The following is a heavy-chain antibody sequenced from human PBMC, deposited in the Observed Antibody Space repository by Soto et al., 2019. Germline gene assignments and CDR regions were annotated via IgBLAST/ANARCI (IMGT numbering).Heavy chain of an antibody. Sequence: VKITNTDSGGQFRSSAISWVRQAPGQGLEWMGGIIPIFGTANYAQKFQGRVTITADESTSTAYMELSSLRSEDTAVYYCARAPWRLVLFCYSFDIWGQGTIVTVSS. V-gene: IGHV1-69*13. CDR2: IIPIFGTA. CDR3: ARAPWRLVLFCYSFDI. CDR1: GGQFRSSA. D-gene: IGHD6-19*01. J-gene: IGHJ3*02.